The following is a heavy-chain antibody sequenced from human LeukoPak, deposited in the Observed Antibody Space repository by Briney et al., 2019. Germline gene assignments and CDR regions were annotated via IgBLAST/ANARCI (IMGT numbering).Heavy chain of an antibody. Sequence: SETLSLTCNVSGGSISSYHWSWIRQPPGKGLEWIGYIYYSGSSNYNPSLKSRVTISVDTSKNQFSLKLSSVTAADTAVYYCARVPRSYYYYYMDVWGKGTTVIVSS. CDR2: IYYSGSS. CDR1: GGSISSYH. J-gene: IGHJ6*03. CDR3: ARVPRSYYYYYMDV. V-gene: IGHV4-59*01.